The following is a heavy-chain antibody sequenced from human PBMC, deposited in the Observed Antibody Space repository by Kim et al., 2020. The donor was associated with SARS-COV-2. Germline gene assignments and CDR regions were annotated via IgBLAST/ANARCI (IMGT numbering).Heavy chain of an antibody. Sequence: TPSLKIRVTISVHTSKNQFSLKLSSVTAADTAVYYCARDPRLRWTYYFDYWGQGTLVTVSS. CDR3: ARDPRLRWTYYFDY. J-gene: IGHJ4*02. D-gene: IGHD4-17*01. V-gene: IGHV4-59*01.